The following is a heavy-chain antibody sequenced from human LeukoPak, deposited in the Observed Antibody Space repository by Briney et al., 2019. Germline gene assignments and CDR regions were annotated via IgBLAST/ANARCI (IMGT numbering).Heavy chain of an antibody. Sequence: PGRSLRLSCAASGFTFDDYAMHWVRQAPGKGLEWVSGISWNSGTRGYADSVKGRFTISRDNSKNTLYLQMNSLRAEDTAVYYCANLRRDYYYDSSGYWGQGTLVTVSS. V-gene: IGHV3-9*01. D-gene: IGHD3-22*01. CDR2: ISWNSGTR. J-gene: IGHJ4*02. CDR3: ANLRRDYYYDSSGY. CDR1: GFTFDDYA.